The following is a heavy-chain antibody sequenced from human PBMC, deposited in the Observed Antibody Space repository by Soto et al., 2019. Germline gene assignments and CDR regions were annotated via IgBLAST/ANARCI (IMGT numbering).Heavy chain of an antibody. CDR3: ARHRHPRGTVGATSPLDP. CDR1: GFSVSSNY. CDR2: HYSGGST. V-gene: IGHV3-53*01. J-gene: IGHJ5*02. D-gene: IGHD1-26*01. Sequence: GSLRLSCAISGFSVSSNYLSWVRQAPWKGLEWVSVHYSGGSTYYADSVQGRFTISRDKSNNTLYLQMRRVRAEDTAVYFCARHRHPRGTVGATSPLDPWGQGTQVTVSS.